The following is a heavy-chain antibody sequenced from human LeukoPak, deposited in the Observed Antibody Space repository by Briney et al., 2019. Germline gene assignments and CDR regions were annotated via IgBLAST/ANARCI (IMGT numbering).Heavy chain of an antibody. J-gene: IGHJ4*02. CDR3: AREEYGDYGFDY. V-gene: IGHV3-21*01. Sequence: PGGSLRLSCAASGFTFSSYSMNWVRQAPGKGLEWASSISSSSSYIYYADSVKGRFTISRDNAKNSLYLQMNSLRAEDTAVYYCAREEYGDYGFDYWGQGTLVTVSS. CDR1: GFTFSSYS. D-gene: IGHD4-17*01. CDR2: ISSSSSYI.